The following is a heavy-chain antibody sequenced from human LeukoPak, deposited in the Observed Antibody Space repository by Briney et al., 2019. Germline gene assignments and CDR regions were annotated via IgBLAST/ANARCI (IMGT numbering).Heavy chain of an antibody. Sequence: SETLSLTCSVYGGSFSGYYWSWIRQPPGKGLEWIGEINHSGSTNYNPSLKSRVAISVDTSKNQFSLKLSSVTAADTAVYYCARGLWFGELLSDNWFDPWGQGTLVTVSS. V-gene: IGHV4-34*01. CDR1: GGSFSGYY. D-gene: IGHD3-10*01. J-gene: IGHJ5*02. CDR3: ARGLWFGELLSDNWFDP. CDR2: INHSGST.